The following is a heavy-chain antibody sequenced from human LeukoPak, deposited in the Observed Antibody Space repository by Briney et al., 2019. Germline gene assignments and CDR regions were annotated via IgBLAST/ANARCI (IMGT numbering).Heavy chain of an antibody. V-gene: IGHV4-59*01. CDR3: ARGGDPYSSSSGRTFDF. Sequence: SETLSLTCTVSGGSISGYYWSWIRQPPGKGLGWIGFIYYSGSTNYNPSLKSRVTMSVDTSKNLFSLKLNSVTAADTAVHYCARGGDPYSSSSGRTFDFWGQGTMVTVSS. CDR1: GGSISGYY. CDR2: IYYSGST. J-gene: IGHJ3*01. D-gene: IGHD6-6*01.